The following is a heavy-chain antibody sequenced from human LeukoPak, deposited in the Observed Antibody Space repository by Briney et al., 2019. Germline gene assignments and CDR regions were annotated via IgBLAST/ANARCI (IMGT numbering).Heavy chain of an antibody. CDR1: GDSLSSNSFY. CDR2: VYSSGSS. D-gene: IGHD2-21*01. CDR3: ARVWAYCGGDCYGGVDY. Sequence: SETLSLTCNVSGDSLSSNSFYWAWIRQSPGKGLEWIGTVYSSGSSYYNPSLKSRVTISVDTSKNQLSLKVSSVTAADTAVYYCARVWAYCGGDCYGGVDYWGQGTLVTVSS. V-gene: IGHV4-39*01. J-gene: IGHJ4*02.